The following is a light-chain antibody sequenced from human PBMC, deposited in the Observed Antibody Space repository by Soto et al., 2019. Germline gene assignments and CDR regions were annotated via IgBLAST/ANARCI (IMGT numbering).Light chain of an antibody. CDR3: QHLYSYPIT. Sequence: DIQLTQSPSFLSASVGDRVTITCRASQGITNNLAWYQQKPGKAPKLLIYGAITLQSGVPSRFSGSGSGTQFPLTITILQPEDFATYYCQHLYSYPITFGQGTRLEIK. CDR2: GAI. J-gene: IGKJ5*01. CDR1: QGITNN. V-gene: IGKV1-9*01.